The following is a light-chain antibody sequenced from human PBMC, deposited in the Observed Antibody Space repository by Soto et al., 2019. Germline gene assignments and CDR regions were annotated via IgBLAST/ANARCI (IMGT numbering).Light chain of an antibody. CDR2: GAS. CDR1: QSVSSN. V-gene: IGKV3-15*01. Sequence: EIVMTQSPATLSVSPGERATLFCRASQSVSSNLAWYQQKPGQAPMVLIYGASTRATGIPARFSGSGSGTEFTLTISSLQSEDFAVYYCQQYNNWPPVTFGQGTKLEIK. CDR3: QQYNNWPPVT. J-gene: IGKJ2*01.